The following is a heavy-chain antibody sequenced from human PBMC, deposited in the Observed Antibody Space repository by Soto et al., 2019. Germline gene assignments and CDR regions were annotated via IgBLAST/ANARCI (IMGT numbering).Heavy chain of an antibody. D-gene: IGHD6-6*01. CDR2: TYYRSKWYN. V-gene: IGHV6-1*01. CDR1: GESVSGNSAA. CDR3: AIDRYSSTSSNNWFDP. J-gene: IGHJ5*02. Sequence: SQTLSLTCAISGESVSGNSAAWNWIRQSPSRGLEWLGRTYYRSKWYNDYAVSVKSRITINRDTSKNQFSLQLKSVTPEDTAVYYCAIDRYSSTSSNNWFDPWGRGIFVTVSA.